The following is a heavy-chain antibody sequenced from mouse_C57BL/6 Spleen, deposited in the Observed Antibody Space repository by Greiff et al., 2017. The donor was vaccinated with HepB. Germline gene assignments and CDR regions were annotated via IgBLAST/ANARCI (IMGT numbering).Heavy chain of an antibody. CDR1: GFTFSDYG. D-gene: IGHD1-1*01. CDR2: ISSGSSTI. Sequence: VQLKESGGGLVKPGGSLKLSCAASGFTFSDYGMHWVRQAPEKGLEWVAYISSGSSTIYYADTVKGRFTISRDNAKNTLFLQMTSLRSEDTAMYYCARGPYGSDWYFDVWGTGTTVTVSS. V-gene: IGHV5-17*01. CDR3: ARGPYGSDWYFDV. J-gene: IGHJ1*03.